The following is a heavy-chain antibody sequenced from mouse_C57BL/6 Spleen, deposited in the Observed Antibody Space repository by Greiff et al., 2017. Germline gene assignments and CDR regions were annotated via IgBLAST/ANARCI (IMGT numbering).Heavy chain of an antibody. CDR3: ARHGGTTVVALHWYFDV. CDR1: GFTFSSYT. Sequence: EVKVVESGGGLVKPGGSLKLSCAASGFTFSSYTMSWVRQTPEKRLEWVATISGGGGNTYYPDSVKGRFPFSRDNAKNTLYLQMSSLGSKDTALYYCARHGGTTVVALHWYFDVWGTGTTVTVSS. D-gene: IGHD1-1*01. J-gene: IGHJ1*03. CDR2: ISGGGGNT. V-gene: IGHV5-9*01.